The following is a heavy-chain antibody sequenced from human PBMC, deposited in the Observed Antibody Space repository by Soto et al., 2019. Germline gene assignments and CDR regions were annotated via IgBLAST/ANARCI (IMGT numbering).Heavy chain of an antibody. CDR3: AREAAAATRGDFDY. CDR2: IHHSGST. V-gene: IGHV4-34*01. D-gene: IGHD6-13*01. J-gene: IGHJ4*02. CDR1: GGSFTGYY. Sequence: SETLSLTCAVYGGSFTGYYWSWIRQPPGKGLEWIGGIHHSGSTHYNPPLKSRVTMSLDTSKNQFSLKVRSVTAADTAVYYCAREAAAATRGDFDYWGQGTLVTVS.